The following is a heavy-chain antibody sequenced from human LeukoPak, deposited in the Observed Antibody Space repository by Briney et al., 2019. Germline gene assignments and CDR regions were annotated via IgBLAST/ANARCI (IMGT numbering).Heavy chain of an antibody. J-gene: IGHJ5*02. CDR2: IYYSGST. Sequence: SETLSLTCTVSGGSISSSSYYWGWIRQPPGKGLEWIGSIYYSGSTYYNPSLKSRVTISVDTSKNQFSLKLSSVTAADTAVYYCARDLGRKWLVEGWFDPWGQGTLVTVSS. D-gene: IGHD6-19*01. V-gene: IGHV4-39*07. CDR3: ARDLGRKWLVEGWFDP. CDR1: GGSISSSSYY.